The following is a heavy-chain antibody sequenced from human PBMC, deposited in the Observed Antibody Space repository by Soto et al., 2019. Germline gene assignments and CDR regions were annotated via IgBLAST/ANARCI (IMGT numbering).Heavy chain of an antibody. J-gene: IGHJ6*02. V-gene: IGHV1-18*04. CDR3: ARGYCSGGSCYMNYYYGMDG. CDR2: ISAYNGNT. Sequence: GALVTGSFTASGSTFPSYGISWVRQAQGQGLEWMGWISAYNGNTNYAQKLQGRVTMTTDTSTSTAYMELRSLRSDDTAVYYCARGYCSGGSCYMNYYYGMDGWGQGNTVTVSS. D-gene: IGHD2-15*01. CDR1: GSTFPSYG.